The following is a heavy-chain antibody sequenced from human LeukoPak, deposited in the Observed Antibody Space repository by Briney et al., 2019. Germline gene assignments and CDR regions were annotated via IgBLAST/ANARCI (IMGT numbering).Heavy chain of an antibody. CDR3: ARIGDTAIPYYYYGMDV. V-gene: IGHV1-18*04. Sequence: ASVKVSCKASGYTFTSYGISWVRQAPGQGLEWMGWISAYNGNTNYAQKLQGRVTMTTDTSTSTAYMELRSLRSDDTAVYYCARIGDTAIPYYYYGMDVWGQGTTVTVSS. CDR1: GYTFTSYG. D-gene: IGHD5-18*01. J-gene: IGHJ6*02. CDR2: ISAYNGNT.